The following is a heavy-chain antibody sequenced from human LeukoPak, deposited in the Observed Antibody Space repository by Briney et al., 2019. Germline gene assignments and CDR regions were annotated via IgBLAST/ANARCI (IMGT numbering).Heavy chain of an antibody. J-gene: IGHJ3*02. CDR3: ARPAGEHWLHAGAFDI. Sequence: GGSLRLSCTASGFTFSSNWMSWVRQAPGKGLEWVANIKHDGSEKYYVDSVKGRFTISRDNAKNSLYLQMNSLRAEDTAVYYCARPAGEHWLHAGAFDIWGQGTMVTVSS. V-gene: IGHV3-7*01. CDR1: GFTFSSNW. CDR2: IKHDGSEK. D-gene: IGHD1/OR15-1a*01.